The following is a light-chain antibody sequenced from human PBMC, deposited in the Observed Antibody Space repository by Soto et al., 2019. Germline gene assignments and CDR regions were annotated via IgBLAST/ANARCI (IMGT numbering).Light chain of an antibody. CDR1: QSVSSN. J-gene: IGKJ4*01. V-gene: IGKV3-15*01. CDR2: GAS. Sequence: EIVMTQSPATLSVSPGERATLSCRASQSVSSNLAWYQQKAGQAPRLLVYGASTRATGIPARFSGSGSGTEFTLTISSLQSEDFAVYYCQQYNNWPSLTFGQGTKVDIK. CDR3: QQYNNWPSLT.